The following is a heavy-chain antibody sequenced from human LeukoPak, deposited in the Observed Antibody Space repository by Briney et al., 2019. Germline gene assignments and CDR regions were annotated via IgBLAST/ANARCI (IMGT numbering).Heavy chain of an antibody. CDR2: ISSSGSTI. J-gene: IGHJ3*02. Sequence: PGGSLRLSCAASGFTFSDYFMSWIRQAPGKGLEWVSYISSSGSTIYYADSVKGRFTISRNNAKNSLYLQMNSLRAEDTAVYYCARDVDIGAFDIWGQGTMVTVSS. CDR1: GFTFSDYF. CDR3: ARDVDIGAFDI. D-gene: IGHD5-24*01. V-gene: IGHV3-11*01.